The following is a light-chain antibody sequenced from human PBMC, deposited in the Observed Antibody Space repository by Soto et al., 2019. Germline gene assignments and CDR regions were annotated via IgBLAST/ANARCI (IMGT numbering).Light chain of an antibody. Sequence: DTQMTQSPSSLSASVGDRVTITCRASQNIPGYLNWFQQKPGKAPKLLIYAASRLQSGVPSRFSGSESGTDFTLTISSLQPEDFAPYYCLQTYSAPRTFGLGTKVEIK. CDR1: QNIPGY. J-gene: IGKJ4*02. CDR2: AAS. CDR3: LQTYSAPRT. V-gene: IGKV1-39*01.